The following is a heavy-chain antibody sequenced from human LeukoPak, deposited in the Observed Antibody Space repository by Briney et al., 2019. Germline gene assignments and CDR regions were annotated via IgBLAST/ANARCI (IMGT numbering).Heavy chain of an antibody. V-gene: IGHV3-66*02. CDR1: GFTVSSNY. CDR3: ARDLKTRAFDY. CDR2: IYSGGST. J-gene: IGHJ4*02. Sequence: PGGSLRLSCAASGFTVSSNYMSWVRQAPGKGLEWVSVIYSGGSTYYADSVKGRFTISRDNSKNTLYLQMNSLRAEDTAVYYCARDLKTRAFDYRGQGTLVTVSS.